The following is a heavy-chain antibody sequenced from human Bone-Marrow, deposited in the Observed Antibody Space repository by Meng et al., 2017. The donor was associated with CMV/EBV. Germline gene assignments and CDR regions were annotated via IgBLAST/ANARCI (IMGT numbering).Heavy chain of an antibody. CDR2: INPNRGGT. CDR1: GYTFTGYY. CDR3: ARGRGVDIVLVDAFDI. V-gene: IGHV1-2*02. J-gene: IGHJ3*02. D-gene: IGHD2-8*02. Sequence: ASVKVSCKASGYTFTGYYMHWVRQAPGQGLEWMGWINPNRGGTNYAQKFQGRVTMTRDTSINTAYMELSRLRSDDTAVYFCARGRGVDIVLVDAFDIWGQGTMVTVSS.